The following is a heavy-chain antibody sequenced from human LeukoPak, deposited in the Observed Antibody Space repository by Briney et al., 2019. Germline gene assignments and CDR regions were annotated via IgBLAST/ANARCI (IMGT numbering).Heavy chain of an antibody. D-gene: IGHD3-22*01. Sequence: GGSLRLSCAVSGFTFSSYAMSWVRQAPGKGLEWVSGISGSAKSTYYADSVKGRFTISRDNSKNTMYLQMKSLRAEDTAEYFCAKDGYYYDSSGYYDGGYFDYWGQGTLVTVSS. V-gene: IGHV3-23*01. CDR2: ISGSAKST. J-gene: IGHJ4*02. CDR3: AKDGYYYDSSGYYDGGYFDY. CDR1: GFTFSSYA.